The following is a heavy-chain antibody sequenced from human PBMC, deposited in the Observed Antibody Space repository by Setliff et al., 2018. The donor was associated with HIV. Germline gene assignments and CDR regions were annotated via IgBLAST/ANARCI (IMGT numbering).Heavy chain of an antibody. CDR3: ARDLDYYFDY. V-gene: IGHV3-20*04. Sequence: GGSLRLSCAASGFTFNDHGMSWVRQAPGKGLEWVSGINWNGSTIYYADSVKGRFTISRDNAKNSLFLQMNSLRAEDTAVYYCARDLDYYFDYWGQGTLVTVSS. CDR1: GFTFNDHG. D-gene: IGHD1-1*01. CDR2: INWNGSTI. J-gene: IGHJ4*02.